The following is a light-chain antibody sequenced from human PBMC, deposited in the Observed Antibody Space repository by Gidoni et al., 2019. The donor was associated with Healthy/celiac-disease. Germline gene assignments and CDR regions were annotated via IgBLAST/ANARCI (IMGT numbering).Light chain of an antibody. Sequence: EIVMTQSPATLSVSPGERATLSCRASQSVSSNLAWYQQKPGQAPRLLIYGASTRATGIPARFSGSGSGTEFTLTISSLQSEDFAVYYCQQYNNWPPLTFXGXTKVKIE. V-gene: IGKV3-15*01. CDR2: GAS. J-gene: IGKJ4*01. CDR3: QQYNNWPPLT. CDR1: QSVSSN.